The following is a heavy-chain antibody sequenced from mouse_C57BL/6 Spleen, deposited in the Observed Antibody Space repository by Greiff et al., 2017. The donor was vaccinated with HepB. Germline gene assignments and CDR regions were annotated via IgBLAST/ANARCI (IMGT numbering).Heavy chain of an antibody. Sequence: VQLQQSGAELVRPGTSVKMSCKASGYTFTNYWIGWAKQRPGHGLEWIGDIYPGGGYTNYNEKFKGKATLTADKSSSTAYMQFSSLTSEDSAIYYCARNGVYGNSYWYFDVWGTGTTVTVSS. D-gene: IGHD2-1*01. V-gene: IGHV1-63*01. J-gene: IGHJ1*03. CDR2: IYPGGGYT. CDR3: ARNGVYGNSYWYFDV. CDR1: GYTFTNYW.